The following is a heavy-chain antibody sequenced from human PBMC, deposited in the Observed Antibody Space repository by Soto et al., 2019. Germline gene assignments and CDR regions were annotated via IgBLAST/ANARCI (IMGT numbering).Heavy chain of an antibody. CDR2: ISPNGDST. CDR1: GFTFNNYA. Sequence: GGSLRLSCAASGFTFNNYAMNWVRQAPGRGLEWVSIISPNGDSTYYADSVKGRFTISRDNSQNTVFLQMNSLRAEYTAIYFCAKVRLTDYLRYAPHLWGQGTLVTVSS. CDR3: AKVRLTDYLRYAPHL. V-gene: IGHV3-23*01. D-gene: IGHD2-8*01. J-gene: IGHJ3*01.